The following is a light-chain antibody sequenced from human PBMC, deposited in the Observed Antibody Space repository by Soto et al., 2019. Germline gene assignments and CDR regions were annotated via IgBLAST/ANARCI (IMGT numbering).Light chain of an antibody. CDR1: KLGDKY. V-gene: IGLV3-1*01. J-gene: IGLJ2*01. CDR2: QDS. CDR3: QAWDSSTVV. Sequence: SYELTQPPSVSVSPGQTASITRSGDKLGDKYACWYQQKPGQSPVLVIYQDSKRPSGSPERFSGSNSGNTATLTIGGTQAMDEADYYCQAWDSSTVVFGGGTKLTVL.